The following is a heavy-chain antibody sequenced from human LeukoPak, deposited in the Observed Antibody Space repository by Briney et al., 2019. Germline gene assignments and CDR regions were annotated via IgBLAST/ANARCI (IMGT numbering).Heavy chain of an antibody. V-gene: IGHV3-21*01. CDR3: ARDCSGIGSCFDY. Sequence: GGSLRLSCAASGFTFSSYSMNWVRQAPGKGLEWVSSISSSSSYIYYADSVKGRFTISRDNAKNSLYLQMNSLRAEDTAVYYCARDCSGIGSCFDYWGQGTLVTVSS. CDR2: ISSSSSYI. D-gene: IGHD3-10*01. J-gene: IGHJ4*02. CDR1: GFTFSSYS.